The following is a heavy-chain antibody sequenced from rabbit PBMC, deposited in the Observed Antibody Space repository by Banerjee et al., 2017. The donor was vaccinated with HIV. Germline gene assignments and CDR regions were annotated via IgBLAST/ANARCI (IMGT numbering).Heavy chain of an antibody. J-gene: IGHJ4*01. Sequence: QQQLEESGGGLVKPGGSLTLTCKASGFTLSSYWMWWVRQAPGKGLEWIACINTSSGNTVYATWAKGRFTISKTSSTTVTLQMTSLTAADTATYFCARDLAGVIGWNFGLWGPGTLVTVS. CDR3: ARDLAGVIGWNFGL. D-gene: IGHD4-1*01. CDR2: INTSSGNT. V-gene: IGHV1S45*01. CDR1: GFTLSSYW.